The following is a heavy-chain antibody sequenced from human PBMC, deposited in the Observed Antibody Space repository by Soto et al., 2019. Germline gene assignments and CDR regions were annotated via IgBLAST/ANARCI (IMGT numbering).Heavy chain of an antibody. J-gene: IGHJ6*02. CDR1: GFTFTSPA. V-gene: IGHV1-58*01. Sequence: SVKVSFKASGFTFTSPAVQWLRQARGQRLEWIGWIVAGSGNTNYAQKFQERVTITRDMSTSTAYMELSSLRSEDTAVYYCAAATDTLLWRMDVWGQGTTVTAP. D-gene: IGHD3-10*01. CDR2: IVAGSGNT. CDR3: AAATDTLLWRMDV.